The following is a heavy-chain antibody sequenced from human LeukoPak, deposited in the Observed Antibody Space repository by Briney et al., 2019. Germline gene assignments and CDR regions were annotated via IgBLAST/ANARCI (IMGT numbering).Heavy chain of an antibody. Sequence: GGSLRLSCAASGFTFSSYGMHWVRQAPGKGPEWVAAISHDGSNKYDADSVKGRFTISRDNSKNTLYLQMNSLRAEDTAVYYCAKDGYDGSGAYIDYWGQGTLVTVPS. CDR2: ISHDGSNK. D-gene: IGHD3-22*01. CDR3: AKDGYDGSGAYIDY. V-gene: IGHV3-30*18. CDR1: GFTFSSYG. J-gene: IGHJ4*02.